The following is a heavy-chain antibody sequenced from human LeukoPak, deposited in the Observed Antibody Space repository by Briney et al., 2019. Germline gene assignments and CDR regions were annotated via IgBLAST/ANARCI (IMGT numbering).Heavy chain of an antibody. CDR2: IYTSGST. Sequence: PSETLSLTCTVSGGSISSGSYYWSWIRQPAGKGLEWIGRIYTSGSTNYNPSLKSRVTISVDTSKNQFSLKLSSVTAADTAVYYCARDLHYYDSSGIDAFDIWGQGTMVTVSS. CDR1: GGSISSGSYY. CDR3: ARDLHYYDSSGIDAFDI. V-gene: IGHV4-61*02. J-gene: IGHJ3*02. D-gene: IGHD3-22*01.